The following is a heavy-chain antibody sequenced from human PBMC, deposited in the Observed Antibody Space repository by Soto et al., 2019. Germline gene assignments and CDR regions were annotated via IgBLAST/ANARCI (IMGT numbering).Heavy chain of an antibody. V-gene: IGHV3-23*01. CDR3: AKRTTGWYFDL. CDR2: ISGSGDST. Sequence: EVQLLESGGGLVQPGGSLRLSCAASGFTFSSYAMSRVRQAPGKGLEWVSIISGSGDSTYYADSVKGRFTISRDNSKNTLYLQMNSLRAEDTAVYHCAKRTTGWYFDLWGRGTLVTVSS. CDR1: GFTFSSYA. J-gene: IGHJ2*01.